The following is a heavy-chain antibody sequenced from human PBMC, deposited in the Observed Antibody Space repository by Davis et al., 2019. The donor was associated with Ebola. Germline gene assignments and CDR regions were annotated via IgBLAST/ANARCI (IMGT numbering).Heavy chain of an antibody. CDR1: GGSIISNDYY. J-gene: IGHJ5*02. CDR3: ARDSIAVAGSWFDP. CDR2: INHSGST. V-gene: IGHV4-39*07. D-gene: IGHD6-19*01. Sequence: PSETLSLTCTVSGGSIISNDYYWSWIRQPPGKGLEWIGEINHSGSTNYNPSLKSRVTISVDTSKNQFSLKLSSVTAADTAVYYCARDSIAVAGSWFDPWGQGTLVTVSS.